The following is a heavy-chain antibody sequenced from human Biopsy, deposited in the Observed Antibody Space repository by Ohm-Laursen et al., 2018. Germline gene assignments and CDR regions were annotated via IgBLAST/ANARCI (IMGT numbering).Heavy chain of an antibody. CDR3: ARDSGGGDSINGWYDALDL. J-gene: IGHJ3*01. Sequence: SLRLSCTASGFTFSQYWMTWVRQSPGKGLEWVANINKDGSVTNYLDSVKGRFAVSRDNAKNSAYLQMNSLRTEDTATYYCARDSGGGDSINGWYDALDLWGRGTTVTVSS. CDR1: GFTFSQYW. CDR2: INKDGSVT. V-gene: IGHV3-7*01. D-gene: IGHD2-8*01.